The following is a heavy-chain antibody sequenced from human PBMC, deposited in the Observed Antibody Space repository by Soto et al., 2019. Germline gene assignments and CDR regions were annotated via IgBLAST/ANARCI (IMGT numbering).Heavy chain of an antibody. CDR2: INAGNGNT. CDR1: GYTFTSYA. J-gene: IGHJ3*02. CDR3: ATQGGAQTLDAFYI. D-gene: IGHD3-16*01. V-gene: IGHV1-3*01. Sequence: ATLKVSCKASGYTFTSYAMHWVRQAPGQRLEWMGWINAGNGNTKYSQKFQGRVTITRDTSASTAYMELSSLRSEDTAVYYCATQGGAQTLDAFYIWGQGTMVTVSS.